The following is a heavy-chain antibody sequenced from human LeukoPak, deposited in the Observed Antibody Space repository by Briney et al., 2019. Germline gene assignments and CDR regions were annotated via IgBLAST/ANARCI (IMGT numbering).Heavy chain of an antibody. J-gene: IGHJ4*02. V-gene: IGHV3-23*01. D-gene: IGHD2/OR15-2a*01. CDR1: GFTFSSYA. CDR2: ISGSGGST. CDR3: AKVRDPRRSFDTFDY. Sequence: GGSLRLSCAASGFTFSSYAMSWVRQAPGKGLEWVSAISGSGGSTYYADSVKGRFTISRDNSKNTLYLQMNSLRAGDTAVYYCAKVRDPRRSFDTFDYWGQGTLVTVSS.